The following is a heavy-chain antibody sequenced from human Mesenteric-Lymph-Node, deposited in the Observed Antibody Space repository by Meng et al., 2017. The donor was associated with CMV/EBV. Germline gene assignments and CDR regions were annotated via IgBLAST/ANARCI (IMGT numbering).Heavy chain of an antibody. D-gene: IGHD4-17*01. V-gene: IGHV3-20*04. CDR3: ARGRTDYGVFAYGLDV. CDR2: INWNGGST. CDR1: GFTFDDYG. J-gene: IGHJ6*02. Sequence: GESLKISCAASGFTFDDYGMSWVRQAPGKGLEWVSGINWNGGSTGYADSVKGRFTISRDNAKNSLYLQMNSLRAEDTALYYCARGRTDYGVFAYGLDVWGQGTTVTVSS.